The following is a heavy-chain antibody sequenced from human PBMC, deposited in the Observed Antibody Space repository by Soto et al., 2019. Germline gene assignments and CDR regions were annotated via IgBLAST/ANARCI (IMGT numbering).Heavy chain of an antibody. CDR3: ARLLPGIAVAGTAAPFDY. J-gene: IGHJ4*02. CDR2: IFPVDSDT. CDR1: GYSFTSYW. Sequence: GDALNISSQDSGYSFTSYWIGCVSQMPGKGLEWMGIIFPVDSDTRYSPSFQGQVTTSADKSISTAYLQWSSLKASDAAMYYCARLLPGIAVAGTAAPFDYWGQGTL. D-gene: IGHD6-19*01. V-gene: IGHV5-51*01.